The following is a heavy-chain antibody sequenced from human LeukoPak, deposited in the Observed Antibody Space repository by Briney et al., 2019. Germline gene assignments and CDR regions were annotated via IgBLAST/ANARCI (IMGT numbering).Heavy chain of an antibody. J-gene: IGHJ4*02. Sequence: SETLSLTCTVSGGSITSYHYSWIRQPPGKGLEWIGYIYYSGSTNYNPSLKSRVTISVDTSKNQFSLKLSSVAAADTAVYYCARGGSGTYYHYWGQGTLVTVSS. CDR3: ARGGSGTYYHY. CDR2: IYYSGST. V-gene: IGHV4-59*01. D-gene: IGHD1-26*01. CDR1: GGSITSYH.